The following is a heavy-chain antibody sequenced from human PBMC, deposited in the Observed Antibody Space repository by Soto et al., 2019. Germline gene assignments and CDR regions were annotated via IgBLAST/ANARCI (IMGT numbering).Heavy chain of an antibody. Sequence: QVQLQESGPGLVKPSETLSLTCTVSGGSISSYYWSWIRQPPGRGLEWIGYIFYGGNTDYNPSLKSRVTISLDTSKNQFSLRLSSVTAADTAVYYCARDRSYSTSRYDAFDIWGQGTMVTVSS. D-gene: IGHD6-6*01. CDR3: ARDRSYSTSRYDAFDI. V-gene: IGHV4-59*01. J-gene: IGHJ3*02. CDR1: GGSISSYY. CDR2: IFYGGNT.